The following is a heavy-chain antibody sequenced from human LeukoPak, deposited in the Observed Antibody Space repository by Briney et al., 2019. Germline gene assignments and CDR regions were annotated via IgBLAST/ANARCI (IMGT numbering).Heavy chain of an antibody. CDR1: GFTFSTYS. CDR2: ISSSSSYI. D-gene: IGHD2-2*01. CDR3: ARGDCSSTSCYSHY. J-gene: IGHJ4*02. V-gene: IGHV3-21*01. Sequence: GGSLRLSCAASGFTFSTYSMDWVRQAPGKGLEWVSSISSSSSYIYYADSVKGRFTISRDDAKNSLYLQMNSLGAEDTAVYYCARGDCSSTSCYSHYWGQGTLVTVSS.